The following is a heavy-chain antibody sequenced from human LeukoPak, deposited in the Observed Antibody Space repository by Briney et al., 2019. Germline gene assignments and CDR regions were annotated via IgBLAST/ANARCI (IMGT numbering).Heavy chain of an antibody. CDR3: AKGGDYGRAFDI. CDR2: ISGSGGGT. V-gene: IGHV3-23*01. D-gene: IGHD4-17*01. CDR1: GFTFSNYG. Sequence: GGSLGLSCAASGFTFSNYGMNWVRQAPGKGLEWVSAISGSGGGTFYAVSVKGRFTISRDNSKNTLYLQMNSLRADDTAVYYCAKGGDYGRAFDIWGQGTMVTVSS. J-gene: IGHJ3*02.